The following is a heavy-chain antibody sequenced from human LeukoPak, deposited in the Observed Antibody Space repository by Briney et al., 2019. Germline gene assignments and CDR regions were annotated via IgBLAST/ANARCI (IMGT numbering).Heavy chain of an antibody. D-gene: IGHD3-9*01. CDR3: APDYDILTGYYLDFDY. Sequence: PGGSLRLSCAASGFTFSSYSMNWVRQAPGKGLEWVSSISSSSSYIYYADSVKGRFTISRDNAKNSLYLQMNSLGAEDTAVYYCAPDYDILTGYYLDFDYWGQGTLVTVSS. CDR2: ISSSSSYI. CDR1: GFTFSSYS. J-gene: IGHJ4*02. V-gene: IGHV3-21*01.